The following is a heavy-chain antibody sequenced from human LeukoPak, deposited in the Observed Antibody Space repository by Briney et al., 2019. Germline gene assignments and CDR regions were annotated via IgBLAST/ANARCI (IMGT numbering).Heavy chain of an antibody. J-gene: IGHJ4*02. CDR2: IVGSGSNT. CDR3: AKWGDYDILTGYYDSDY. V-gene: IGHV3-23*01. CDR1: GFTFSNYA. D-gene: IGHD3-9*01. Sequence: GASLRLSCAASGFTFSNYAMSWVRQAPRKGLEWVSAIVGSGSNTYYADSVKGRFTISRDNPKNTLYLQMNSLRAEDTAVYYCAKWGDYDILTGYYDSDYWGQGTLVTVSS.